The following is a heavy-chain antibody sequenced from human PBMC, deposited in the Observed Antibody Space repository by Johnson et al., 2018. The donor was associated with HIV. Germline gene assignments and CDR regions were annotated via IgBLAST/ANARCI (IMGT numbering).Heavy chain of an antibody. CDR3: ARDGGYNLWSDWPPGAFDF. D-gene: IGHD3-3*01. CDR1: GFTFSDYY. V-gene: IGHV3-7*01. Sequence: VQLVESGGGLVKPGGSLRLSCAASGFTFSDYYMSWIRQAPGKGLEWVAVISYDGSNKYYVDSVRGRFTISRDNAKNSLYLQMNSLRAEDTAVYYCARDGGYNLWSDWPPGAFDFWGQGTMVTVSS. CDR2: ISYDGSNK. J-gene: IGHJ3*01.